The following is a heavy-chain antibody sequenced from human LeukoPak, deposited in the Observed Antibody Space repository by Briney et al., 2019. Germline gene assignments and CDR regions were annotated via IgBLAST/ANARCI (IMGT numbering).Heavy chain of an antibody. Sequence: GGSLRLSCAASGFNVSSNDMSWVRQAPGKGLEWVSIIYSGYTTYYADSVKGRFTISRDNSKNTLYLQMNSLRAEDTAVYYCAKGIVAPDVWGKGTTVTISS. CDR3: AKGIVAPDV. CDR1: GFNVSSND. V-gene: IGHV3-53*01. CDR2: IYSGYTT. J-gene: IGHJ6*04. D-gene: IGHD2-21*01.